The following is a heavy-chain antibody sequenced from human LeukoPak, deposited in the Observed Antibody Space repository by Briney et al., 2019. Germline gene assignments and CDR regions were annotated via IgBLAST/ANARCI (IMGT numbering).Heavy chain of an antibody. CDR1: GGSFSGYY. J-gene: IGHJ3*02. D-gene: IGHD3-22*01. CDR2: IYYSGST. CDR3: ARDISYYYDSSGYLPGAFDI. Sequence: SETLSLTCAVYGGSFSGYYWSWIRQPPGKGLEWIGYIYYSGSTYYNPSLKSRVTISVDTSKNQFSLKLSSVTAADTAVYYCARDISYYYDSSGYLPGAFDIWGQGTMVTVSS. V-gene: IGHV4-30-4*01.